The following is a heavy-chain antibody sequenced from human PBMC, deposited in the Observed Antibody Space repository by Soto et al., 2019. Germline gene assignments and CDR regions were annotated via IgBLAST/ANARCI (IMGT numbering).Heavy chain of an antibody. V-gene: IGHV1-69*13. CDR1: GGTFSSYA. CDR2: IIPIFGTA. CDR3: ARGDLQSAYYYYYYGMDV. Sequence: SVKVSCKASGGTFSSYAISWVRQAPGQGLEWMGGIIPIFGTANYAQKFQGRVTITADESTSTAYMELSSLRSEDTAVYYCARGDLQSAYYYYYYGMDVWGQGTTVTVSS. D-gene: IGHD4-4*01. J-gene: IGHJ6*02.